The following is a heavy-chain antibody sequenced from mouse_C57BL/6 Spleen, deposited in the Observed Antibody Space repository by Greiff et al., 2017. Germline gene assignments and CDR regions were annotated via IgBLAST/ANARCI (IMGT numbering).Heavy chain of an antibody. J-gene: IGHJ1*03. CDR2: ISGGGGNT. V-gene: IGHV5-9*01. D-gene: IGHD1-1*01. CDR3: ARHPAGVSSYNWYFDV. Sequence: EVKLQESGGGLVKPGGSLKLSCAASGFTFSSYTMSWVRQTPEKRLEWVATISGGGGNTYYPDSVKGRFTISRDNAKNTLYLQMSSMRSEDTALYYCARHPAGVSSYNWYFDVWGTGTTVTVSS. CDR1: GFTFSSYT.